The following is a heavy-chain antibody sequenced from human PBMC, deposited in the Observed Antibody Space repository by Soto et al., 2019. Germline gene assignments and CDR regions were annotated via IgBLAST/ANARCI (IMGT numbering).Heavy chain of an antibody. D-gene: IGHD1-26*01. Sequence: QITLKESGPTLVKPTQTLTLTCTFSGFSLTTDRVGVGWIRQPPGEALEWLAVIYWDDSKTYRPSLESRLTITQDTYENQVARTMTNRGSLDTATYYCAHAYGGRSLYWGQGTLVTVSS. CDR3: AHAYGGRSLY. CDR1: GFSLTTDRVG. CDR2: IYWDDSK. V-gene: IGHV2-5*02. J-gene: IGHJ4*02.